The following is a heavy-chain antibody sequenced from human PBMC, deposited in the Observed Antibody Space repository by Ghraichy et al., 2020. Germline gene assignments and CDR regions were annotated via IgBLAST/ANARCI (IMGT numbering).Heavy chain of an antibody. Sequence: SETLSLTCTVSGGSISNFCWAWIRQPAEKGLEWIGRVCSTGSTDYNPSLKSRVSMSVDTPKNQYSLKLYSLTAADTAVYYCARDDAVAGGNNWFDPWGQGTLVTVSS. V-gene: IGHV4-4*07. CDR1: GGSISNFC. D-gene: IGHD6-19*01. J-gene: IGHJ5*02. CDR3: ARDDAVAGGNNWFDP. CDR2: VCSTGST.